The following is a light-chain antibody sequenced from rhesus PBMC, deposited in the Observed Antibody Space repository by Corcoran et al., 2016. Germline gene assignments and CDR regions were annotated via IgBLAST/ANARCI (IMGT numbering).Light chain of an antibody. CDR3: QQYSSSPT. V-gene: IGKV1-22*01. CDR2: KAS. J-gene: IGKJ3*01. Sequence: DIQMTQSPSSLSASVGDTVTITCRASQSISSWLAWYQQKPGKAPKLLIYKASSLQRGVPSRFSGSGSVTDFTLTISSLQSEDFATYYCQQYSSSPTFGPGTKLDIK. CDR1: QSISSW.